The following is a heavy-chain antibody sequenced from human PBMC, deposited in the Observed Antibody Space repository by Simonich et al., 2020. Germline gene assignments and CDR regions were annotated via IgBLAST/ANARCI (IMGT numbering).Heavy chain of an antibody. D-gene: IGHD1-26*01. Sequence: EVQLLESGGGLVQPGGSLRLSCAASGFTFSSYAMSWGRQAPGKGLEGVSGMSGSEDSNNYPGPVKGRFTISRDNSKNTLYLQMNSLRAEDTAVYYCAKDSSLVGATDWFDPWGQGTLVTVSS. CDR2: MSGSEDSN. CDR3: AKDSSLVGATDWFDP. J-gene: IGHJ5*02. CDR1: GFTFSSYA. V-gene: IGHV3-23*01.